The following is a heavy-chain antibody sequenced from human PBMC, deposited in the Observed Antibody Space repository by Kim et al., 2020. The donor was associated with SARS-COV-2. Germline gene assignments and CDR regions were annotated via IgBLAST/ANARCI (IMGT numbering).Heavy chain of an antibody. D-gene: IGHD4-17*01. Sequence: ASVKVSCKASGYTFTNYVIHWVRQAPGQRLEWMGWINAGNGNTKYSQKFQGRITITRDTSASTTYMELSSLRSEDTAVYFCAREFHDYGGNSDYWGQGTLVTVSS. CDR2: INAGNGNT. CDR1: GYTFTNYV. CDR3: AREFHDYGGNSDY. J-gene: IGHJ4*02. V-gene: IGHV1-3*01.